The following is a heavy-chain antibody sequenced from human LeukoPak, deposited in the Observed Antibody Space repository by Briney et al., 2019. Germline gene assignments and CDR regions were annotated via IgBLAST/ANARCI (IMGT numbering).Heavy chain of an antibody. Sequence: GASVRVSCTVSGYTLTELSIHWVRQAPGRGLEWMGGLDPEYAETIYAQKFQGRVTMTKDTSPDTAYMELSSLRSEDTAVYFCATHSGGSYSPRPTYAFDIWGQGTMVTVSS. CDR3: ATHSGGSYSPRPTYAFDI. CDR1: GYTLTELS. CDR2: LDPEYAET. J-gene: IGHJ3*02. V-gene: IGHV1-24*01. D-gene: IGHD1-26*01.